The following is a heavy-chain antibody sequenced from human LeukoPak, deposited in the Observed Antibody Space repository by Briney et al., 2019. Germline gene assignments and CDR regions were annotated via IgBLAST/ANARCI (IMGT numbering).Heavy chain of an antibody. V-gene: IGHV3-21*01. Sequence: GGSLRLSCAASGFTFSSYSMNWVRQAPGKGLEWVSSISSSSSYIYYADSVKDRFTISRDNAKNSLYLQMNSLRAEDTAVYYCARDLDSSGFFPGDYWGQGTLVTVSS. CDR2: ISSSSSYI. CDR1: GFTFSSYS. CDR3: ARDLDSSGFFPGDY. J-gene: IGHJ4*02. D-gene: IGHD3-22*01.